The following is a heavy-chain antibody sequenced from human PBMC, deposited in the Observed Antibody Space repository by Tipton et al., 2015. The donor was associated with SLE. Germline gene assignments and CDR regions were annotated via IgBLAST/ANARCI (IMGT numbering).Heavy chain of an antibody. CDR3: ARQLRFLEWLYAFDI. V-gene: IGHV4-59*08. CDR2: IYYTGTT. CDR1: GGSITNYH. J-gene: IGHJ3*02. Sequence: TLSLTCTVSGGSITNYHWSWVRQPPGKGLEWIGYIYYTGTTNYNPSLKSRVIISLDTSKNQFSLKLSSVTAADTAVYYCARQLRFLEWLYAFDIWGQGTMVTVSS. D-gene: IGHD3-3*01.